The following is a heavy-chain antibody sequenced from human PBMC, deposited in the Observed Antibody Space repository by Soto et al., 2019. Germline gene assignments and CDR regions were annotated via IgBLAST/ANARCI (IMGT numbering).Heavy chain of an antibody. D-gene: IGHD2-2*01. CDR1: GYTFTSNG. V-gene: IGHV1-18*01. J-gene: IGHJ4*02. CDR2: ISAYNGNT. Sequence: ASGKVSCKASGYTFTSNGISWGRQAPGQGLKWMGWISAYNGNTNYAQKLQGRVTMTTDTSTSTAYMELRSLRSDDTAVYYCARVRAVGNRNLVVVVPTDYWGKGTLVTLSS. CDR3: ARVRAVGNRNLVVVVPTDY.